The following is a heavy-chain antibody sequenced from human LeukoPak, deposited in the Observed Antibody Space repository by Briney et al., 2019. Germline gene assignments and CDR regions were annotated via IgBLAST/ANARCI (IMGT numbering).Heavy chain of an antibody. D-gene: IGHD1-26*01. V-gene: IGHV4-59*01. CDR3: ARGTGELAFDI. CDR1: GGSISTYY. Sequence: PSETLSLTCTVSGGSISTYYWSWIRQPPGKGLEWIGYIYYSGTTNYNPSLKSRVSISVDTSKNQFSLKLSSVTAADTAVYYCARGTGELAFDIWGQGTMVTVS. CDR2: IYYSGTT. J-gene: IGHJ3*02.